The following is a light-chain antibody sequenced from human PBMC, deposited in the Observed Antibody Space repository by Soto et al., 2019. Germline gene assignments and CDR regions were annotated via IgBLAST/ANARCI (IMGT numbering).Light chain of an antibody. CDR1: SSDIGDYNF. CDR2: EVS. J-gene: IGLJ2*01. V-gene: IGLV2-14*01. Sequence: QSALTQPASVSGSPGQSITISCTGASSDIGDYNFVSWYQQHPGKAPKLMIYEVSNRPSGVSNRFSGSKSANTASLTISGLQAEDAADYFCRSYTSSSTLVVFGGGTKLTVL. CDR3: RSYTSSSTLVV.